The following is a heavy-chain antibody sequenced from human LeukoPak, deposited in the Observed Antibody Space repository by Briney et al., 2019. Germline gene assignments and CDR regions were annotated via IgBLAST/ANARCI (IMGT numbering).Heavy chain of an antibody. Sequence: SVKVSCKASGGTFISYAISWVRQAPGQWLEWMGGIIPIFATANYAQKFQGRVTITADESTSTAYMELSSLRSEDTAVYYCARGPITTRSHFDYWGQGTLVTVSS. CDR3: ARGPITTRSHFDY. J-gene: IGHJ4*02. D-gene: IGHD3-22*01. CDR1: GGTFISYA. V-gene: IGHV1-69*13. CDR2: IIPIFATA.